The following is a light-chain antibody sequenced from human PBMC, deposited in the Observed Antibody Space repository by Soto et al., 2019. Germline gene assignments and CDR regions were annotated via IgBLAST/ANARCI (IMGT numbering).Light chain of an antibody. Sequence: QCVLTQVRSVSGSPGQSVTISCTGTSSYGGGYNYVSWYQQHPGKAPKLVIFAVNKRPSGFPGRFYGSKSANTASLTIFGLQADYDADYSCCSYTASHSYVFGTGT. CDR2: AVN. V-gene: IGLV2-11*01. J-gene: IGLJ1*01. CDR3: CSYTASHSYV. CDR1: SSYGGGYNY.